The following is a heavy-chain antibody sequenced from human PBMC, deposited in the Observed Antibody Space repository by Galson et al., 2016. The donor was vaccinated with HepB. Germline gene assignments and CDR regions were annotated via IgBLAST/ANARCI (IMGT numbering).Heavy chain of an antibody. CDR2: IQYSGNT. J-gene: IGHJ4*03. V-gene: IGHV4-61*01. D-gene: IGHD2-8*01. CDR1: GGSVISDNYY. CDR3: ARDQNGGYLAN. Sequence: SETLSLTCTVSGGSVISDNYYWSWIRQPPGKGLEWIGFIQYSGNTNCNPSLRGRVTISIDTSKNQFSLKVNSVTAADTAVYYCARDQNGGYLANWGLGALVAVSS.